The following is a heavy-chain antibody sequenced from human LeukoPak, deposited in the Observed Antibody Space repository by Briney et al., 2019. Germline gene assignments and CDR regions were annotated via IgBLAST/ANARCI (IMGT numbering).Heavy chain of an antibody. CDR3: ARDRSGSYLFDY. Sequence: PGGSLRLSCAASGFTFSSYGMHWVRQAPGKGLEWVAVISYDGSNKYYADSVKGRFTISRDNSKNTLYLQMNSLRAEDTAVYYCARDRSGSYLFDYWGQGTLVTVSS. D-gene: IGHD1-26*01. CDR1: GFTFSSYG. J-gene: IGHJ4*02. CDR2: ISYDGSNK. V-gene: IGHV3-30*03.